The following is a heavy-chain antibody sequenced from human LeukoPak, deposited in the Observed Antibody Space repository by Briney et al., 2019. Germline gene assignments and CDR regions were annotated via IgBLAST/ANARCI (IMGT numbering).Heavy chain of an antibody. Sequence: PSETLSLTCTDPGVSISSYYWSWIRQPAGKGLEWIGHIYISGSTNDNPSLKSRGTMSVDTSRNQFSLKLSSVTAADTAAYYCASTYYDSSGYEGDYWGQGTLVTVSS. D-gene: IGHD3-22*01. V-gene: IGHV4-4*07. J-gene: IGHJ4*02. CDR2: IYISGST. CDR3: ASTYYDSSGYEGDY. CDR1: GVSISSYY.